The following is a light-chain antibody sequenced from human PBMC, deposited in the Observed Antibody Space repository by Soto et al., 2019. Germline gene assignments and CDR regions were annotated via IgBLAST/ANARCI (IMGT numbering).Light chain of an antibody. Sequence: DIHMSHAPSTLSASILDRVTITFRSIESISIWLSWYHQKPGKAPKLLIYDVSSLESGVPSRFSGSGSGTEFTLTISSLQPDDFATYYCQQYNSFPWTFGQGTKV. J-gene: IGKJ1*01. CDR2: DVS. V-gene: IGKV1-5*01. CDR3: QQYNSFPWT. CDR1: ESISIW.